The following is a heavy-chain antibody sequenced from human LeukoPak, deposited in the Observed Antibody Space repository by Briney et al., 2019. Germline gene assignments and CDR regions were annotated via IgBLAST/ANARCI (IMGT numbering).Heavy chain of an antibody. Sequence: GGSLRLSCAASGFTFSSYAMSWVRQAPGKGLEWVSAISGSGGSTYYADSVKGRFTISRDNSKNTLYLQMNSLRAEDTAVYYCAKARLRFLDNFILFDYWGQGTLVTVSS. CDR3: AKARLRFLDNFILFDY. CDR2: ISGSGGST. CDR1: GFTFSSYA. V-gene: IGHV3-23*01. J-gene: IGHJ4*02. D-gene: IGHD3-3*01.